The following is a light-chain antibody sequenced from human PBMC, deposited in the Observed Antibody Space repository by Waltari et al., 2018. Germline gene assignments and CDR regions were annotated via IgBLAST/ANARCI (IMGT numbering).Light chain of an antibody. V-gene: IGKV3-20*01. Sequence: RTRQSLTKRYLAWYQQKPGQAPRLRIYGASSRAAGIPDRFSGSGSGTDFTLTISRLEPEDFAVYYCQQYGSSVLYTFGQGTKLEIK. CDR1: QSLTKRY. CDR2: GAS. J-gene: IGKJ2*01. CDR3: QQYGSSVLYT.